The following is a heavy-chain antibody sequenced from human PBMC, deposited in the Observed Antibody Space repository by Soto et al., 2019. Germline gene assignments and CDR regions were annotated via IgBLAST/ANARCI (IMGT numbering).Heavy chain of an antibody. J-gene: IGHJ4*02. CDR3: ARDLRYSSSYLFDY. D-gene: IGHD6-6*01. Sequence: ASVKVSCKASGYTFTSYGISWVRQAPGQGLEWMGWISAYNGNTNYAQKLQGRVTMTTDTSTSTAYMELRSLRSDDTAVYYCARDLRYSSSYLFDYWGQGTLVTVSS. CDR2: ISAYNGNT. V-gene: IGHV1-18*01. CDR1: GYTFTSYG.